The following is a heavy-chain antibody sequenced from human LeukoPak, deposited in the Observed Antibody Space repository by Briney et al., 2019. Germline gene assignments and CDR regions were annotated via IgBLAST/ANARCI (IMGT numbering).Heavy chain of an antibody. J-gene: IGHJ3*02. D-gene: IGHD3-3*01. CDR3: ARAGYYDFWSGLPDAFDI. CDR1: GYTFTSYA. V-gene: IGHV1-3*03. Sequence: ASVKVSCKASGYTFTSYAMHWVRQAPGQRLEWMGWINAGNGNTKYSQEFQGRVTITRDTSASTAYMELSSLRSEDMAVYYCARAGYYDFWSGLPDAFDIWGQGTMVTVSS. CDR2: INAGNGNT.